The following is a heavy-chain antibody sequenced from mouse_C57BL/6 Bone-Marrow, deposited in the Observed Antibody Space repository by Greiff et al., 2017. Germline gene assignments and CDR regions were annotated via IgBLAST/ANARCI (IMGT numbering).Heavy chain of an antibody. J-gene: IGHJ2*01. CDR1: VYTFTRYW. CDR2: INPSNGGT. CDR3: ARGGLTYYFDY. D-gene: IGHD3-3*01. V-gene: IGHV1-53*01. Sequence: QVHLQQPGTQLVKPGASVKLSCTALVYTFTRYWMHWVKQRPGQGLEWIGNINPSNGGTNYNEKFKSKATLTVDKSSITAYMQLSSLTSEDSAVYYCARGGLTYYFDYWGQGTTRTVSS.